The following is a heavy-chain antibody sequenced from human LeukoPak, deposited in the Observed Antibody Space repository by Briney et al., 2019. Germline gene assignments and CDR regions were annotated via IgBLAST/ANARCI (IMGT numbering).Heavy chain of an antibody. V-gene: IGHV3-23*01. CDR2: ISGSGGST. D-gene: IGHD3-9*01. CDR3: ATHRTYYDILTGPLVIKPPWYFDL. J-gene: IGHJ2*01. Sequence: GGSLRLSCAASGFTFDDYGMSWVRQAPGKGLEWVSAISGSGGSTYYADSVKGRFTISRDNSKNTLYLQMNSLRAEDTAVYYCATHRTYYDILTGPLVIKPPWYFDLWGRGTLVTVSS. CDR1: GFTFDDYG.